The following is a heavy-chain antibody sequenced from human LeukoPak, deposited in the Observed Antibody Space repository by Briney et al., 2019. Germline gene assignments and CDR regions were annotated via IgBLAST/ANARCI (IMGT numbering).Heavy chain of an antibody. V-gene: IGHV4-59*01. Sequence: PSETLSLTCTVSGGSISSYYWGWIRQPPGKGLEWIGYIYYSGSTNYNPSLKSRVTISVDTSKNQFSLKLSSVTAADTAVYYCARAPLGIFGVIYGMDVWGQGTTVTVSS. D-gene: IGHD3-3*01. J-gene: IGHJ6*02. CDR3: ARAPLGIFGVIYGMDV. CDR2: IYYSGST. CDR1: GGSISSYY.